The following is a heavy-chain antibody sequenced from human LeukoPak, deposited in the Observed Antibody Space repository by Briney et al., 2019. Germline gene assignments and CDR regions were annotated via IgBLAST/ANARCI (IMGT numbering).Heavy chain of an antibody. V-gene: IGHV4-59*02. D-gene: IGHD4/OR15-4a*01. Sequence: QVQLQESGPGLVKPSETLSLTCAVSGGSVSSSHWTWVRQVPGKGMDWIGYINYSGSTICNPSLETRVTISVDTSKNQLSLKLTSVTAADTAVYYCASILYGANGFDYWGQGTLVTVSS. CDR3: ASILYGANGFDY. J-gene: IGHJ4*02. CDR2: INYSGST. CDR1: GGSVSSSH.